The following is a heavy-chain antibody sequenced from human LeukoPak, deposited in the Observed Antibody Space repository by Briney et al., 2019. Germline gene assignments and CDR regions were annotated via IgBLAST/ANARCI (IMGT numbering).Heavy chain of an antibody. CDR1: GFTFNSYA. CDR2: IYSGGST. D-gene: IGHD1-26*01. CDR3: ARAGWELLLDY. Sequence: PGGSLRLSCAASGFTFNSYAMSWVRQAPGKGLEWVSVIYSGGSTYYADSVKGRFTISRDNSKNTLYLQMNSLRAEDTAVYYCARAGWELLLDYWGQGTLVTVSS. J-gene: IGHJ4*02. V-gene: IGHV3-53*01.